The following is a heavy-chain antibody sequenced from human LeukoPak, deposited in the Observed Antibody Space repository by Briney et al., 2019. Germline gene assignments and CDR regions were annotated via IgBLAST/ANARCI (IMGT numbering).Heavy chain of an antibody. CDR2: IYYSGST. Sequence: PSETQSLTCTVSGGSISSSSYYWGWIRQPPGKGLEWIGSIYYSGSTYYNPSLKSRVTISVDTSKNQFSLKLSSVTAADTAVYYCAREYYDILTGYFEYFQHWGQGTLVTVSS. D-gene: IGHD3-9*01. CDR1: GGSISSSSYY. J-gene: IGHJ1*01. CDR3: AREYYDILTGYFEYFQH. V-gene: IGHV4-39*02.